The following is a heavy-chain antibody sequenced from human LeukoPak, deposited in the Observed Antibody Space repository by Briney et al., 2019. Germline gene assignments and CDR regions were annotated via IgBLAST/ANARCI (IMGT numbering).Heavy chain of an antibody. J-gene: IGHJ3*02. CDR3: ARIRGSAAFDI. CDR1: GFTFSRYT. CDR2: ISGFSNYI. Sequence: GGSLRLSCAASGFTFSRYTMIWVRQAPGKGLEWVSSISGFSNYIQYADSLEGQFTISRDNAKNSLFLQMNSLRAEDTAVYYCARIRGSAAFDIWGQGTMVTVSS. V-gene: IGHV3-21*01.